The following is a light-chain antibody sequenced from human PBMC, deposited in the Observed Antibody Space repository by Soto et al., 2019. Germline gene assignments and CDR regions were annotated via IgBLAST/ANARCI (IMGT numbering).Light chain of an antibody. J-gene: IGKJ1*01. V-gene: IGKV1-5*01. CDR1: ESISNW. CDR3: QQYRTYS. Sequence: IQLTQSPTTLPASVVDRVTLTCRASESISNWLAWYQQRPGTAPKLLIYHASILETAVPSRFSGNGSGTEVTLSISSLQPGDCATYYCQQYRTYSFGQGSRVEIK. CDR2: HAS.